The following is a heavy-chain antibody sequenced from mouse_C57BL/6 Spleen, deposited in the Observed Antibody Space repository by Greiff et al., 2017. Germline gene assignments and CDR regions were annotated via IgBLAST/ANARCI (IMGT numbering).Heavy chain of an antibody. D-gene: IGHD2-5*01. Sequence: EVQVVESGGGLVKPGGSLKLSCAASGFTFSSYAMSWVRQTPDKRLEWVATISDGGSYTYYPDNVKGRFTISRDNAKNNLYLQMSHLKSEDTAMYYCARGPSYSNVFFDYWGQGTTLTVSS. V-gene: IGHV5-4*01. CDR3: ARGPSYSNVFFDY. J-gene: IGHJ2*01. CDR1: GFTFSSYA. CDR2: ISDGGSYT.